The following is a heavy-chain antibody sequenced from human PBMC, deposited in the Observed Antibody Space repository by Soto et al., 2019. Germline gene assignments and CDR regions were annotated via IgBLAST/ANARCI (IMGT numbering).Heavy chain of an antibody. D-gene: IGHD2-15*01. Sequence: SETLSLTCTVSGGSISSYYWSWIRQPAGKGLEWIGRIYTSGSTNYNPSLKSRVTMSVDTSKNQFSLKLSSVPAADTAVYYCAREGRYCSGGICQNWFDPWGQGTLVTVSS. CDR1: GGSISSYY. V-gene: IGHV4-4*07. CDR2: IYTSGST. CDR3: AREGRYCSGGICQNWFDP. J-gene: IGHJ5*02.